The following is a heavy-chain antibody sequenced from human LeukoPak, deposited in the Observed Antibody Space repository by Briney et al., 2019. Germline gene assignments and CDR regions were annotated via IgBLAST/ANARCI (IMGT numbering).Heavy chain of an antibody. CDR3: ARARREMVDY. CDR1: GYSIGSGCY. D-gene: IGHD5-24*01. CDR2: IYHSGST. Sequence: PSETLSLTCTVSGYSIGSGCYWGWIRQPPGKGLEWIGSIYHSGSTYYNPSLKSRVTILVDTSKNQFSLKLSSVTAADTAVYHCARARREMVDYWGQGTLVTVSS. J-gene: IGHJ4*02. V-gene: IGHV4-38-2*02.